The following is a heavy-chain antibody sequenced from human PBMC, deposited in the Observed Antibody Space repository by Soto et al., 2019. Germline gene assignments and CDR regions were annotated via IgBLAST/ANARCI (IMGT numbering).Heavy chain of an antibody. J-gene: IGHJ5*02. V-gene: IGHV4-59*08. D-gene: IGHD4-4*01. CDR1: GGSISSYY. CDR2: IYYSGST. Sequence: SETLSLTCTVSGGSISSYYWSWIRQPPGKGLEWIGYIYYSGSTNYNPSLKSRVTISVDTSKNQFSLKLSSVTAADTAVYYCARRYDYREVNWFDPWGQGTLVTVSS. CDR3: ARRYDYREVNWFDP.